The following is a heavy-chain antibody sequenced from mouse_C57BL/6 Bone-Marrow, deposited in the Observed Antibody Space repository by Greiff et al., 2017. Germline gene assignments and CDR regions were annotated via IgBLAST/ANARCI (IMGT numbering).Heavy chain of an antibody. D-gene: IGHD1-1*01. V-gene: IGHV1-64*01. CDR2: IHPNSGST. Sequence: QVQLKQPGAELVKPGASVKLSCKASGYTFTSYWMHWVKQRSGQGLEWIGMIHPNSGSTYYNEKFKSKATLSVDKYSCTAYMQLSSLTSEDSAVYYCARGGDYYGSSYVSYCHVWGTGTTLTVSS. CDR3: ARGGDYYGSSYVSYCHV. CDR1: GYTFTSYW. J-gene: IGHJ2*01.